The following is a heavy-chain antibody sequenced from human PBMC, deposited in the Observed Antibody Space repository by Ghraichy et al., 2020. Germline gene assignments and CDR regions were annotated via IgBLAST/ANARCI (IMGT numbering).Heavy chain of an antibody. V-gene: IGHV3-30*04. D-gene: IGHD3-10*01. CDR3: ARGGYYGSGSTLDY. J-gene: IGHJ4*02. CDR2: ISYDGSNK. CDR1: GFTFSSYA. Sequence: LSLTCAASGFTFSSYAMHWVRQAPGKGLEWVAVISYDGSNKYYADSVKGRFTISRDNSKNTLYLQMNSLRAEDTAVYYCARGGYYGSGSTLDYWGQGTLVTVSS.